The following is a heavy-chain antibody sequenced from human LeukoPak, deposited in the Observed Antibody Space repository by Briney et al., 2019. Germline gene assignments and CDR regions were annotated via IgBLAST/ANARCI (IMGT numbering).Heavy chain of an antibody. Sequence: GGSLRLSCAASGFTLSSYAMPWVRQAPGKGLEWVAVISYDGSNKYYADSVKGRFTISRDNSKNTLYLQMNSLRAEDTAVYYCAREYYYDSSGYYNPVDYWGQGTLVTVSS. CDR2: ISYDGSNK. CDR3: AREYYYDSSGYYNPVDY. J-gene: IGHJ4*02. D-gene: IGHD3-22*01. V-gene: IGHV3-30-3*01. CDR1: GFTLSSYA.